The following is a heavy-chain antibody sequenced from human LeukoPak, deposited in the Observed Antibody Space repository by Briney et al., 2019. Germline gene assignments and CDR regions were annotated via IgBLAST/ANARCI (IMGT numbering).Heavy chain of an antibody. CDR2: ISVYSGTT. J-gene: IGHJ4*02. D-gene: IGHD2-8*01. Sequence: ASVTVSCKASGYTFSSYGISWVRQAPGQGGEWMGWISVYSGTTNYAYSFHGRVTMTTATSTTTAYMELRCLRSDDTAVYYCAIDANGVLGDYWGQGTLVTVSS. CDR3: AIDANGVLGDY. CDR1: GYTFSSYG. V-gene: IGHV1-18*01.